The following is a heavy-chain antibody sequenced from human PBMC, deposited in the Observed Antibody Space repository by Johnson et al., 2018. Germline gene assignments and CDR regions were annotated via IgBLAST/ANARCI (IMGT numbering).Heavy chain of an antibody. V-gene: IGHV3-48*01. Sequence: VQLVESGGGLVQPGGSLRLSCAASGFTFTNYAMNWVRQAPGKGLEWVSYISSSSSAIYYADSVKGRFTISRENAQNSLYLQMSNLRAEDTAVYYCAGDPSLGRRGYYYMDVWGKGTTVTVSS. D-gene: IGHD7-27*01. J-gene: IGHJ6*03. CDR3: AGDPSLGRRGYYYMDV. CDR1: GFTFTNYA. CDR2: ISSSSSAI.